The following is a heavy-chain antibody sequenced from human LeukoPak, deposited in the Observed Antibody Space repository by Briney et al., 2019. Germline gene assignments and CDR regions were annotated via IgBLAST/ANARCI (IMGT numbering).Heavy chain of an antibody. D-gene: IGHD2-8*01. J-gene: IGHJ4*02. CDR1: GFTLGDYA. Sequence: QTGGSLRLSCTASGFTLGDYAMNWLRQAQGKGLEGVSYITGSSDSILYADSVKSRFTISRDNAKNSVYLQMNSLRAEDTALYYCAKVPRTNHDNFFDYWGQGTLVTVSS. CDR3: AKVPRTNHDNFFDY. CDR2: ITGSSDSI. V-gene: IGHV3-48*01.